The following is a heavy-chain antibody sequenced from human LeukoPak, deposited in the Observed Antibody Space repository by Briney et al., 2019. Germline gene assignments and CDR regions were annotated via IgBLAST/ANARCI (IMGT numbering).Heavy chain of an antibody. V-gene: IGHV4-59*01. Sequence: SETLSLTCTVSGGSISSYHWSWSRQPPGKGLEWMGYIYYSGSTNYNPSLKSRVTISVDTSKHQFSLKLSSVTAADTAVYYCASVGSSGYFDYWGQGTLVTVSS. CDR3: ASVGSSGYFDY. CDR2: IYYSGST. J-gene: IGHJ4*02. CDR1: GGSISSYH. D-gene: IGHD3-22*01.